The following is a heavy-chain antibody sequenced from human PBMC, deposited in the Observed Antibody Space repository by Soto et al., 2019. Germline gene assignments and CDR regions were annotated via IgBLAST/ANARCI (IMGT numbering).Heavy chain of an antibody. J-gene: IGHJ6*02. D-gene: IGHD2-21*02. CDR3: TPSRCGGDCLRSYSSHYYYGMDV. V-gene: IGHV2-5*02. CDR1: GFSLNTGGLG. Sequence: QITLKEAGPTLVKHTQTLTLTCTFSGFSLNTGGLGVGWIRQPPGKGLEWLALIYWDDDKRYSPSMKHRLSINKDTSNTQVVPTMTNMDPVATATYYCTPSRCGGDCLRSYSSHYYYGMDVWGQGTTVTVSS. CDR2: IYWDDDK.